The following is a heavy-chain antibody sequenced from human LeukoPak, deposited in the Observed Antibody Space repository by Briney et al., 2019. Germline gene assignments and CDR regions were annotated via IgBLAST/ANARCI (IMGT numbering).Heavy chain of an antibody. Sequence: MPSETLSLTCTVSGGSISSSSYYWGWIRQPPGKGLEWIGSIYYSGSTYYNPSLKSRVTISVDTSKNQFSLKLSSVTAADTAVYYCARIYMVFDAFDIWGQGTMVTVSS. V-gene: IGHV4-39*01. J-gene: IGHJ3*02. D-gene: IGHD3-10*01. CDR2: IYYSGST. CDR1: GGSISSSSYY. CDR3: ARIYMVFDAFDI.